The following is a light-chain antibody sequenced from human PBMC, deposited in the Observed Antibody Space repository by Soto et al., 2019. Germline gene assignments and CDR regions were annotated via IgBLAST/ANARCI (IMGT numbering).Light chain of an antibody. CDR2: DNN. CDR3: GTWDTSLSAVV. V-gene: IGLV1-51*01. CDR1: SSNIGDNF. Sequence: QSVLTQPPSVSAAPGQKVTISCSGSSSNIGDNFVSWYQHLPGAAPKLLIYDNNKRPSGIPDRFPGSKSGTSATLGITGLQTGDEADYYCGTWDTSLSAVVFGGGTKVTVL. J-gene: IGLJ2*01.